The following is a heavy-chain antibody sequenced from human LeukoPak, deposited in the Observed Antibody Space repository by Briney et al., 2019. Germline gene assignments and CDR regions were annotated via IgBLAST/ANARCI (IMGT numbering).Heavy chain of an antibody. J-gene: IGHJ4*02. V-gene: IGHV4-59*12. CDR1: GGSISSYY. CDR3: ARARKGFWSGYYYFDY. Sequence: SETLSLTCTVSGGSISSYYWSWIRQPPGKGLEWIGYIYYSGSTNYNPSLKSRVTISVDRSKNQFSLKLSSVTAADTAVYYCARARKGFWSGYYYFDYWGQGTLVTVSS. CDR2: IYYSGST. D-gene: IGHD3-3*01.